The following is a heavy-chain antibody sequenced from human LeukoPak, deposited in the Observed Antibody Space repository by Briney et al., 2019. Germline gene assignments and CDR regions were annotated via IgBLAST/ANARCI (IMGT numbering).Heavy chain of an antibody. J-gene: IGHJ4*02. V-gene: IGHV3-23*01. Sequence: GGSLRLSCAASGFTFSSYAMSWVRQAPGKGLEWVSAISGSGGSTYYADSVKGRFTISRDNSKNMLYLQMNSLRAEDTAVYYCAKVSLRGRHFDYWGQGTLVTVSS. CDR3: AKVSLRGRHFDY. CDR1: GFTFSSYA. D-gene: IGHD3-16*01. CDR2: ISGSGGST.